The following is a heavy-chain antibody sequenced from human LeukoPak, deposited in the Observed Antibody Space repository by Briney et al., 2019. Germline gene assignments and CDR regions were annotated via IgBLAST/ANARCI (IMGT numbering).Heavy chain of an antibody. CDR2: IEKDGSEI. CDR3: AAGAGWLIDW. CDR1: GFTFSNYW. D-gene: IGHD6-19*01. Sequence: PGGSLRLSCAASGFTFSNYWMNWVRQAPGKGMEWVAIIEKDGSEILYVDSVKGRFTISRDNAKNSLYLQMNSLRAEDTAVYYCAAGAGWLIDWWGQGTLVPVSS. V-gene: IGHV3-7*01. J-gene: IGHJ4*02.